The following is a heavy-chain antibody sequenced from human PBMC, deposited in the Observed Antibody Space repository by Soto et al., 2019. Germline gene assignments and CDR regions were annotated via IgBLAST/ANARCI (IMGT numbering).Heavy chain of an antibody. Sequence: DVQLVESGGGLVQPGGSLRLSCTATGCTFSSHGMSWVRQAPGKGLEWVANMNQDGRQKYYVDSVKGRFTISRDNAKSSLELQMSSLRAEATAVYYCARDPRPTVGSSNFFDQWGQGTLVTVSS. D-gene: IGHD6-6*01. V-gene: IGHV3-7*03. CDR3: ARDPRPTVGSSNFFDQ. CDR1: GCTFSSHG. CDR2: MNQDGRQK. J-gene: IGHJ4*02.